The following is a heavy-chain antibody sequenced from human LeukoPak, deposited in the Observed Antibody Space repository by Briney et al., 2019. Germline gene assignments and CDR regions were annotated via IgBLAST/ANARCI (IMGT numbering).Heavy chain of an antibody. CDR3: AKDLRGFHGAFDI. D-gene: IGHD1-26*01. CDR2: ISGSGGST. V-gene: IGHV3-23*01. J-gene: IGHJ3*02. Sequence: PGGSLRLSCAASGFTFSSYAMSWVRQAPGKGLEWVSAISGSGGSTYYADSVKGRFTISRDNSKNTPYLQMNSLRAEDTAVYYCAKDLRGFHGAFDIWGQGTMVTVSS. CDR1: GFTFSSYA.